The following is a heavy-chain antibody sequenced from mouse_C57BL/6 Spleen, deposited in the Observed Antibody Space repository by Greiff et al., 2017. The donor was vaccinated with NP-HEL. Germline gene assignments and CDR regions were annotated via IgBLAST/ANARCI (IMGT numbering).Heavy chain of an antibody. CDR2: INPNNGGT. CDR1: GYTFTDYN. V-gene: IGHV1-22*01. Sequence: VQLKESGPELVKPGASVKMSCKASGYTFTDYNMHWVKQSHGKSLEWIGYINPNNGGTSYNQKFKGKATLTVNKSSSTAYMELRSLTSEDSAVYYCAREITTVVATDWYFDVWGTGTTVTVSS. D-gene: IGHD1-1*01. CDR3: AREITTVVATDWYFDV. J-gene: IGHJ1*03.